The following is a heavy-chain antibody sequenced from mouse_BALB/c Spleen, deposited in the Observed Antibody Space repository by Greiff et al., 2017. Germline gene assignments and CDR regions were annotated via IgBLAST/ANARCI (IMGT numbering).Heavy chain of an antibody. CDR3: ARAPYYYGSSYDAMDY. Sequence: QVTLKESGPGILQPSQTLSLTCSFSGFSLSTSGMSVGWIRQPSGKGLEWLAHIWWNDDKYYNPALKSRLTISKDTSNNQVFLKIASVVTADTATYYCARAPYYYGSSYDAMDYWGQGTSVTVSS. CDR1: GFSLSTSGMS. V-gene: IGHV8-8*01. J-gene: IGHJ4*01. D-gene: IGHD1-1*01. CDR2: IWWNDDK.